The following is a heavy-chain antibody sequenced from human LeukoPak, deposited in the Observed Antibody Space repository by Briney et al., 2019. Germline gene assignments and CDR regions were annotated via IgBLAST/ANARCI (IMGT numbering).Heavy chain of an antibody. CDR2: INHSGST. Sequence: SETLSLTCAVYGGSFSGYYWSWIRQPPGKGLEWIGEINHSGSTNYNPSLESRVTISVDTSKSQFSLNLRSVTAADTAVYYCVVVVTAIRFRDFWGQGTLVTVSS. CDR1: GGSFSGYY. J-gene: IGHJ4*02. V-gene: IGHV4-34*01. CDR3: VVVVTAIRFRDF. D-gene: IGHD2-21*02.